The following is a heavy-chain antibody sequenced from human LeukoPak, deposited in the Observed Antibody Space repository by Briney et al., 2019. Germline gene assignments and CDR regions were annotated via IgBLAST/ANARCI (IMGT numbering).Heavy chain of an antibody. Sequence: NPSETLSLTCTVSGGSISSSSYYWGWIRQPPGKGLEWIGSIYYSGSTYYNPSLKSRVTISVDTSKNQFSLKLSSVTAADTAVYYCARVPSGWYKRGWFDPWGQGTPVTVSS. V-gene: IGHV4-39*01. D-gene: IGHD6-19*01. CDR1: GGSISSSSYY. J-gene: IGHJ5*02. CDR2: IYYSGST. CDR3: ARVPSGWYKRGWFDP.